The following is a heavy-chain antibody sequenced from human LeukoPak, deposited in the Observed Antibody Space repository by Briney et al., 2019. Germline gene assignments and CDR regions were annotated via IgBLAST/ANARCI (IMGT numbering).Heavy chain of an antibody. CDR2: IYYSGST. V-gene: IGHV4-59*08. J-gene: IGHJ4*02. D-gene: IGHD2-21*01. CDR1: GGSISSSY. Sequence: SETLSLTCTVSGGSISSSYWSWIRQPPGKGLEWIGYIYYSGSTNYNPSFKSRVAISVDTSKNQFSLKLSSVTAADTAVYYCARHLNNCGDDCYIFDYWGQGTLVTVSS. CDR3: ARHLNNCGDDCYIFDY.